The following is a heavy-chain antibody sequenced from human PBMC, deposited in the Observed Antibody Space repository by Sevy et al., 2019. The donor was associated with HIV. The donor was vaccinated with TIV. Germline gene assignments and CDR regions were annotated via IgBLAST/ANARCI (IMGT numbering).Heavy chain of an antibody. CDR3: ARGRGDIVVVPAATIIDY. V-gene: IGHV4-34*01. CDR2: INHSGST. Sequence: SETLSLTCAVYGGSFSGYYWSWIRQPPGKGLEWIGEINHSGSTNYNPSLKSRVTISVDTSKNQFSLKVSSVTAADTAVYYCARGRGDIVVVPAATIIDYWGQGTLVTVSS. D-gene: IGHD2-2*01. J-gene: IGHJ4*02. CDR1: GGSFSGYY.